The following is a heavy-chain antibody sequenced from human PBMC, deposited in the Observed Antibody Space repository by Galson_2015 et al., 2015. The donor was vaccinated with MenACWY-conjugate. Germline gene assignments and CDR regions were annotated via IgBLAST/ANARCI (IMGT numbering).Heavy chain of an antibody. V-gene: IGHV4-39*01. D-gene: IGHD2-15*01. CDR3: ARRRPRDIRGGFDI. Sequence: SETLSLTCIVSGGSISSNDLYCAWFRQPPGKGLEWIGNIHYSGGTYHNPSLKSRITTSVDTSKNQFSLNLASVTAADTAVYYCARRRPRDIRGGFDIWGQGTLVTVSS. CDR1: GGSISSNDLY. J-gene: IGHJ3*02. CDR2: IHYSGGT.